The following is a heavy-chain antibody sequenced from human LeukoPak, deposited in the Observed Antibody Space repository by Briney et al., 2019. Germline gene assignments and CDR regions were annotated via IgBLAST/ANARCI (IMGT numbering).Heavy chain of an antibody. J-gene: IGHJ4*02. CDR3: ARSRFGVSIYFDY. V-gene: IGHV4-59*01. CDR2: IYHSGNT. D-gene: IGHD3-3*01. CDR1: GGSISNYY. Sequence: SETLSLTCTVSGGSISNYYWSWIRQSPGKGLEWIGYIYHSGNTNYNPSLKSRVTISVDTSKNQFSLKLSSVAAADTAMYYCARSRFGVSIYFDYWGQGTLVAVSS.